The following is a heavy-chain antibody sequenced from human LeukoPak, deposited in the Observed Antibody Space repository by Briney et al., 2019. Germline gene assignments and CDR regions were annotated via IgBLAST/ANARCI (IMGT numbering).Heavy chain of an antibody. V-gene: IGHV3-66*01. CDR3: ARGGRLAAYGGN. J-gene: IGHJ3*01. Sequence: GGSLRLSCAASGFTVSSNYMSWVRQAPGKGLEWVSVIYSGGSTYYADSVKGRFTISRDNSKNTLYLQMNRLRAEDTAVYYCARGGRLAAYGGNWVQGTMVTVSS. CDR1: GFTVSSNY. D-gene: IGHD2-21*01. CDR2: IYSGGST.